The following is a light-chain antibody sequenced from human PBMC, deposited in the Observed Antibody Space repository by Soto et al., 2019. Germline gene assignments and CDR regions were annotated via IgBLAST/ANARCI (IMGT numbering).Light chain of an antibody. V-gene: IGKV1-8*01. Sequence: AIRMTQSPSSFSASTGDRATITCRASQGITSHLSWYQVKPGKAPRLLFYTASYLESGVPSRFSGSGSRTDVTLTSSSLQSEDCAVYYCQEYFSYPLTFGGGTKVEIK. J-gene: IGKJ4*01. CDR1: QGITSH. CDR2: TAS. CDR3: QEYFSYPLT.